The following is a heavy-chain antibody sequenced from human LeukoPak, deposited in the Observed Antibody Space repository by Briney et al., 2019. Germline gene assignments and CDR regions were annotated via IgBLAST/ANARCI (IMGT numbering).Heavy chain of an antibody. D-gene: IGHD6-13*01. CDR2: INHSGST. V-gene: IGHV4-34*01. CDR3: ARRSIAAALGY. Sequence: SETLSLTCAVYGGSFSGYYWSWIRQPSGKGLEWIGEINHSGSTNYNPSLKSRVTISVDTSKNHFSLKLSSVTAADTAVYYCARRSIAAALGYWGQGTLVTVSS. CDR1: GGSFSGYY. J-gene: IGHJ4*02.